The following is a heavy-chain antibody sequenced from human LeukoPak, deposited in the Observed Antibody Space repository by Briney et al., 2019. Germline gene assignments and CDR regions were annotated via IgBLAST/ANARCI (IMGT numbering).Heavy chain of an antibody. CDR3: ASNYYGSGSLDY. J-gene: IGHJ4*02. CDR1: GGSISSYY. D-gene: IGHD3-10*01. CDR2: IYYSGST. V-gene: IGHV4-59*08. Sequence: PSETLSLTCTVSGGSISSYYWSWIRQPPGKGLEWIGYIYYSGSTNYNPSLKSRVTISVDTSKNQFSLKLGSVTAADTAVYYCASNYYGSGSLDYWGQGNLVTVSS.